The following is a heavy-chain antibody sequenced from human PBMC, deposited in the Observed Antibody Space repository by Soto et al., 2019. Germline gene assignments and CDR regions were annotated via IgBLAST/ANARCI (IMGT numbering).Heavy chain of an antibody. CDR1: GYTFTSYG. D-gene: IGHD3-22*01. J-gene: IGHJ4*02. V-gene: IGHV1-18*01. CDR3: ARDFYYYDSSGYPGD. Sequence: ASVKVSCKASGYTFTSYGIGWVRQAPGQGLEWMGWISAYNGNTNYAQKLQGRVTTTTDTSTSTAYMELRSLRSDDTAVYYCARDFYYYDSSGYPGDWGQGTLVTVSS. CDR2: ISAYNGNT.